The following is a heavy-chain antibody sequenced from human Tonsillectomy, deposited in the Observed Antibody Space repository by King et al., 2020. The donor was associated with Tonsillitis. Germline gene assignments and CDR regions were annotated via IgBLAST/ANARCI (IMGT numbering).Heavy chain of an antibody. V-gene: IGHV1-46*01. CDR2: INPNGGST. Sequence: VQLVESGAEVKKPGASVKVSCKASGYTFTNYFMNWVRQAPGQGLEWMAIINPNGGSTNYAQKFQGRVNMTRDTSSSTVYMELSSLRSEDTAVYYCVGGAYSGYVPAHFDYWGQAPLVTVSS. CDR3: VGGAYSGYVPAHFDY. D-gene: IGHD5-12*01. J-gene: IGHJ4*02. CDR1: GYTFTNYF.